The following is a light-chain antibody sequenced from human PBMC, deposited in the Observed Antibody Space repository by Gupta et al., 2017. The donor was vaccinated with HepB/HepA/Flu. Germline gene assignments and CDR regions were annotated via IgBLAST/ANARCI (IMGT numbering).Light chain of an antibody. Sequence: DIQLTQSPSFLSASVGDRVTITCRASQDINSYLAWYQQKPGKAPKLLIYAASTLQSGVPSRFSGCGSGRAFTLTMSSMKPKDFATYFSELFNSYPRTLGQGTKVEIK. V-gene: IGKV1-9*01. CDR3: ELFNSYPRT. J-gene: IGKJ1*01. CDR2: AAS. CDR1: QDINSY.